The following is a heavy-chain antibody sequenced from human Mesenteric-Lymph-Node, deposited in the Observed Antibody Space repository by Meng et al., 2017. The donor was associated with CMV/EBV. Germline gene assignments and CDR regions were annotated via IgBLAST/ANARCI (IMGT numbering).Heavy chain of an antibody. Sequence: ASGFTFSNAWMSWVRQAPGKGLEWVGRIKTKAEGGTTDYAAPVRGRFTISRDESINTLYLQMDSLKTEDTAVYYCTTCYYTVTSYYWGQGTLVTVSS. D-gene: IGHD4-11*01. CDR2: IKTKAEGGTT. J-gene: IGHJ4*02. CDR3: TTCYYTVTSYY. V-gene: IGHV3-15*01. CDR1: GFTFSNAW.